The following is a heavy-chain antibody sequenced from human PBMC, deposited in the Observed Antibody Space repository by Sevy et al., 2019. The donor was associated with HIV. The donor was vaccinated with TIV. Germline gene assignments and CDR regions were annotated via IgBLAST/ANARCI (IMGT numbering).Heavy chain of an antibody. CDR2: ISSSSSYI. CDR3: AGVRDCCHGGDY. D-gene: IGHD2-21*02. J-gene: IGHJ4*02. CDR1: GFTFSSYS. V-gene: IGHV3-21*01. Sequence: GGSLRLSCAASGFTFSSYSMNWVRQAPGKGLDWVPSISSSSSYIYYPDSVKGRFTISRDNAKNALYLQMNSLRAEDTAGYYCAGVRDCCHGGDYWGQGTLVTVSS.